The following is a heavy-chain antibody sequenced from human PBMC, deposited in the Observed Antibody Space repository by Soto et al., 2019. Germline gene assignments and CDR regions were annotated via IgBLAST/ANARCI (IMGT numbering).Heavy chain of an antibody. CDR3: ARSNQPYSSGWHMVGYYYYGMDV. D-gene: IGHD6-19*01. Sequence: SVKVSCKASGGTFSSYAISWVRQAPGQGLEWMGGIIPIFGTANYAQKFQGRVTITADESTSTAYMELSGLRSEDTAVYYCARSNQPYSSGWHMVGYYYYGMDVWGQGTTVTVSS. V-gene: IGHV1-69*13. J-gene: IGHJ6*02. CDR2: IIPIFGTA. CDR1: GGTFSSYA.